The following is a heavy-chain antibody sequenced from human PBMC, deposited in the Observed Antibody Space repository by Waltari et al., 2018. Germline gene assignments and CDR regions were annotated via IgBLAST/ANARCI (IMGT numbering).Heavy chain of an antibody. Sequence: EVQLVESGGGLIQPGGSLRPSCAASGFTVSSNYMGWVRQAPGKGLEWDSVIYSGGSTYYADSVKGRFTISRDNSKNTLYLQMNSLRAEDTAVYYCARVRVAGFFDYWGQGTLVTVSS. V-gene: IGHV3-53*01. J-gene: IGHJ4*02. CDR1: GFTVSSNY. D-gene: IGHD6-19*01. CDR3: ARVRVAGFFDY. CDR2: IYSGGST.